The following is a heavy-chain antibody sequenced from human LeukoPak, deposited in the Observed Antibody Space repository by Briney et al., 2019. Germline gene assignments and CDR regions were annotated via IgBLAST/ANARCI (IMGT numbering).Heavy chain of an antibody. CDR3: ARDGLAAATLHWCFDL. CDR1: GFTFSSYW. Sequence: GGSLRLSCAASGFTFSSYWMSWVRQAPGKGLEWVANIKQDGSEKYYVDSVKGRFTISRDNAKNSPYLQMNSLRAEDTAVYYCARDGLAAATLHWCFDLWGRGTLVTVSS. J-gene: IGHJ2*01. CDR2: IKQDGSEK. V-gene: IGHV3-7*01. D-gene: IGHD2-15*01.